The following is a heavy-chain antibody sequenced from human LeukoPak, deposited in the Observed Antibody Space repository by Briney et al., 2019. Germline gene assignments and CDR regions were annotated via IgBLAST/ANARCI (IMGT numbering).Heavy chain of an antibody. CDR1: GYTFTTYG. J-gene: IGHJ4*02. D-gene: IGHD5-24*01. CDR2: ISAYNGDT. Sequence: ASVKVSCKTSGYTFTTYGISWARQAPGQGLEWMGWISAYNGDTHYAQKLQGRVTMTTDTSTSTAYMELRSLRSDGTAVYYCARGRDGFNPYYFDYWGQGTLVTVSS. V-gene: IGHV1-18*01. CDR3: ARGRDGFNPYYFDY.